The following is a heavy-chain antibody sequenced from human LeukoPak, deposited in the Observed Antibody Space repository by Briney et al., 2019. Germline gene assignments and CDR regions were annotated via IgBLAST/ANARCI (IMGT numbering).Heavy chain of an antibody. D-gene: IGHD6-6*01. V-gene: IGHV4-38-2*01. CDR1: GYSISSGYY. CDR2: IYHSGST. CDR3: ARMTEYSSSADAFDI. Sequence: SETLSLTCAVSGYSISSGYYWGWIRQPPGKGLEWIGSIYHSGSTYYNPSLKSRVTISVDTSKNQFSLKLSSATAADTAVYYCARMTEYSSSADAFDIWGQGTMVTVSS. J-gene: IGHJ3*02.